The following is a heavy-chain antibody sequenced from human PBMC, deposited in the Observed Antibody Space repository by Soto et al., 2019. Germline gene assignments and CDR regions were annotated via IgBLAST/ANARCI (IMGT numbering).Heavy chain of an antibody. D-gene: IGHD3-9*01. CDR3: ARRTYDILTGYYLNYYYYMDV. J-gene: IGHJ6*03. CDR2: ISSSSSTI. CDR1: GFTFSSYS. Sequence: GGSLRLSCAASGFTFSSYSMNWVRQAPGKGLEWVSYISSSSSTIYYADSVKGRFTISRDNAKNSLYLQMNSLRAEDTAVYYCARRTYDILTGYYLNYYYYMDVWGKGTTVTVSS. V-gene: IGHV3-48*01.